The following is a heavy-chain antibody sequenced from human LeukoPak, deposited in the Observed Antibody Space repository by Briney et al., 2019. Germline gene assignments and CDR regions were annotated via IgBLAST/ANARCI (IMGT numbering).Heavy chain of an antibody. CDR1: GFTFDDYA. Sequence: GGSLRLSCAASGFTFDDYAMHWVRQAPGKGLEWVSGISGSGGRTYYADSVKGRFTISRDNSKNTLYLQMNSLRAEDTAVYYCAKDRGMFVAVTALDYWGQGSLVSVSS. D-gene: IGHD2-21*02. J-gene: IGHJ4*02. CDR2: ISGSGGRT. CDR3: AKDRGMFVAVTALDY. V-gene: IGHV3-23*01.